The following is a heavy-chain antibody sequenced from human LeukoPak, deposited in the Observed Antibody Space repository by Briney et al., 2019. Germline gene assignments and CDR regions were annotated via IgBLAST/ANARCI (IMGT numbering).Heavy chain of an antibody. CDR1: GYTFTSYG. CDR3: ARGVYGGNSAPLDY. V-gene: IGHV1-18*01. CDR2: ISAYNGNT. J-gene: IGHJ4*02. D-gene: IGHD4-23*01. Sequence: ASVKVSCEASGYTFTSYGISWVRQAPGQGLEWMGWISAYNGNTNYAQKLQGRVTKTTDTSTSTAYMELRSLRSDDTAVYYCARGVYGGNSAPLDYWGQGTLVTVSS.